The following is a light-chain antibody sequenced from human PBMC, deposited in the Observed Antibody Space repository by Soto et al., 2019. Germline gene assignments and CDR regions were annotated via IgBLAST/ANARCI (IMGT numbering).Light chain of an antibody. V-gene: IGKV3-11*01. CDR1: QSITSY. CDR2: DSA. Sequence: EIVLTQSPATLSLSPGERATLSCRASQSITSYLAWYQQKPGQAPRLLIYDSASRATGIPARFRGSGSGTDFTLTIDSLEPEDFAVYYCQQRGDWPLIIVGQGTRLEIK. CDR3: QQRGDWPLII. J-gene: IGKJ5*01.